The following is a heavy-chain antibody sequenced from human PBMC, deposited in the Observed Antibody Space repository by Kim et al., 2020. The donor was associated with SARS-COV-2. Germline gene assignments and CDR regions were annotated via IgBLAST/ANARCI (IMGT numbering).Heavy chain of an antibody. CDR3: ARVVGYGDYRDYYYMDV. Sequence: SETLSLTCTVSGGSISSYYWSWIRQPPGKGLEWIGYIYYSGSTNYNPSLKSRVTISVDTSKNQFSLKLSSVTAADTAVYYCARVVGYGDYRDYYYMDVWGKGTTVTVSS. D-gene: IGHD4-17*01. J-gene: IGHJ6*03. CDR1: GGSISSYY. CDR2: IYYSGST. V-gene: IGHV4-59*01.